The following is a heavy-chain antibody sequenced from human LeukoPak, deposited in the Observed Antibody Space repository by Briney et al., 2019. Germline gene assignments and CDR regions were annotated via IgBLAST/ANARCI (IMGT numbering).Heavy chain of an antibody. V-gene: IGHV4-34*01. CDR3: ARVSVYAMYYYYYYMDV. CDR1: GGSFSGYY. J-gene: IGHJ6*03. Sequence: SETLSLTCAVYGGSFSGYYWSWIRQPPGKGLEWIGEINHSGSTNYNPSLKSRVTISVDTSKNQFSLKLSSVTAADTAVYYCARVSVYAMYYYYYYMDVWAKGPRSPSP. CDR2: INHSGST. D-gene: IGHD2-8*01.